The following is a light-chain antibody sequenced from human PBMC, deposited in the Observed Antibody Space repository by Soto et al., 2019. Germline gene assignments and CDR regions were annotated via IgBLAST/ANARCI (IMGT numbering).Light chain of an antibody. J-gene: IGKJ1*01. CDR3: QQYGSSQWT. CDR1: QSLTNNY. CDR2: GAS. Sequence: ESVLTACPGPLSLSRGEISTLPCIASQSLTNNYFSWYQQKPGRALRLLIDGASTRATGIPDRFSGSGSGTDFTLTISRLEPEDFAVYYCQQYGSSQWTFGQGAKVDIK. V-gene: IGKV3-20*01.